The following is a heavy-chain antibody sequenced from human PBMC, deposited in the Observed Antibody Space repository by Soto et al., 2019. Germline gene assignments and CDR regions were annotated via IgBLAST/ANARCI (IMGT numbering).Heavy chain of an antibody. CDR2: ISPNNGNT. Sequence: QVQLVQSGAEVKKPGASVKVSCKAYGYTFTNYGISWVRQAPGQGLEWMGWISPNNGNTNYAQKLQGRVTMTTDTTTSTAYMELSSLTSDDTAVYYCTRNGRTNAFDIWGQGTMVTVSS. CDR1: GYTFTNYG. CDR3: TRNGRTNAFDI. V-gene: IGHV1-18*01. J-gene: IGHJ3*02. D-gene: IGHD1-7*01.